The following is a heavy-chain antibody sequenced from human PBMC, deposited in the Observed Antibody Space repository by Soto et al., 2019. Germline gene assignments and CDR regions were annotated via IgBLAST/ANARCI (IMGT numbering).Heavy chain of an antibody. CDR2: INHSGST. Sequence: PSETLSLTCAVYGGSFSGYYWSWIRQPPGKGLEWIGEINHSGSTNYNPSLKSRVTISVDTSKNQFSLKLSSVTAADTVVYYCARGVPYSSSRKGYYFDYWGQGTLVTVSS. CDR3: ARGVPYSSSRKGYYFDY. J-gene: IGHJ4*02. D-gene: IGHD6-13*01. CDR1: GGSFSGYY. V-gene: IGHV4-34*01.